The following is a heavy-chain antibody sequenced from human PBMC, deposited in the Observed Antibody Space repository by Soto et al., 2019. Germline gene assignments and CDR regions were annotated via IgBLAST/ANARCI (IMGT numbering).Heavy chain of an antibody. CDR1: GYTLSEVA. CDR2: FDPENDET. V-gene: IGHV1-24*01. D-gene: IGHD2-15*01. Sequence: ASVKVSCKVSGYTLSEVAIHWVRQTPGEGLEWIGGFDPENDETSYAQNFQGRVTLSEDTSTDTAYLELSGLRSEDTAIYYCTIAAYCSGATSYSGYNWFHPWGQGSLVTVSS. J-gene: IGHJ5*02. CDR3: TIAAYCSGATSYSGYNWFHP.